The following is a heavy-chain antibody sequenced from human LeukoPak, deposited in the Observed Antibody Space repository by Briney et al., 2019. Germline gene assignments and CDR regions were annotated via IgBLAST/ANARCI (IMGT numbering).Heavy chain of an antibody. Sequence: TSETLSLTCAVSGGSISGHYWSWIRQPPGKGLEWIGYIYYSGGTTYNPSLTSRLTISVDTSKNQFSLKLSSVTAADTAVYYCARRLYDSSGYPHYYYYYMDVWGKGTTVTVSS. CDR1: GGSISGHY. CDR2: IYYSGGT. V-gene: IGHV4-59*11. CDR3: ARRLYDSSGYPHYYYYYMDV. J-gene: IGHJ6*03. D-gene: IGHD3-22*01.